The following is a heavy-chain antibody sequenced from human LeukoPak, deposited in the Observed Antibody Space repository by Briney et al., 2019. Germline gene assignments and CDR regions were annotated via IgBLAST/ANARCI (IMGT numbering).Heavy chain of an antibody. V-gene: IGHV5-51*01. Sequence: GASLKISCKGSGSSFASYWIGWVRPMPGKGREWMGIIYPGEFDTRYSPSFQGQVTISADKSISTAYLQWSSLKASDTAMYYCARFSGITGPLDYWGQGTLVTVSS. CDR2: IYPGEFDT. CDR3: ARFSGITGPLDY. CDR1: GSSFASYW. D-gene: IGHD1-20*01. J-gene: IGHJ4*02.